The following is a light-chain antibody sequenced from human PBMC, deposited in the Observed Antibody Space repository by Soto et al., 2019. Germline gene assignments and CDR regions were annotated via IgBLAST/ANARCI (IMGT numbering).Light chain of an antibody. CDR3: HHYYSYM. CDR2: DAS. V-gene: IGKV1-5*01. J-gene: IGKJ1*01. Sequence: DIQVTQSPPTLSASVGDRVTITCRASQTISTWVAWYQQKPGKAPKLLVYDASTLQSGVASRFSGSGSEIEVTLTSSSLQPVAFSTYHRHHYYSYMFGQGTKVDIK. CDR1: QTISTW.